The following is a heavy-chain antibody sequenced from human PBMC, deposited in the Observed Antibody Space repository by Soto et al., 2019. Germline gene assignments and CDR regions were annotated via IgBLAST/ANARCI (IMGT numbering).Heavy chain of an antibody. J-gene: IGHJ5*02. Sequence: SETLPDTWTVSGGSISSGDYYWSWIRQPPGKGLEWIGYIYYSGSTYYNPSLKSRVTISVDTSKNQFSLKLSSVTAADTAVDYWARDLGGYYDSRGRPNWFDPWYPVTVLSVTS. D-gene: IGHD3-22*01. CDR2: IYYSGST. V-gene: IGHV4-30-4*01. CDR3: ARDLGGYYDSRGRPNWFDP. CDR1: GGSISSGDYY.